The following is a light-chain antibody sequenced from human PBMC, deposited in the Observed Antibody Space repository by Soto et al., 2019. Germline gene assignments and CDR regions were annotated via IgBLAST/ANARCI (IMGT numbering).Light chain of an antibody. V-gene: IGLV2-14*01. CDR2: DVS. CDR1: SSDVGGYNY. Sequence: QSVLTQPASVSGSPGQSITISCTGTSSDVGGYNYVSWYQQHPGKAPKLMIYDVSNRPSGVSNRFSGSKSGNTASLTISGLQAEYDSYYYWRSYASCSVYVFGTVTKFAVL. J-gene: IGLJ1*01. CDR3: RSYASCSVYV.